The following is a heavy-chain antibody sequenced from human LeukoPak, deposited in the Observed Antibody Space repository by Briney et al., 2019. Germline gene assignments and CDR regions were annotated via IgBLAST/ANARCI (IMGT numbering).Heavy chain of an antibody. V-gene: IGHV1-2*02. CDR1: GYTFTAYY. CDR3: AMSLDILTGYFHY. CDR2: INPNTDGT. D-gene: IGHD3-9*01. Sequence: ASVKVSCKASGYTFTAYYMHWVRQAPGQGLEWMGWINPNTDGTNCAQNFQGRVTMTRDTSINTAYMELTRLRRDDTAVYYCAMSLDILTGYFHYWGQGSLVTVSS. J-gene: IGHJ4*02.